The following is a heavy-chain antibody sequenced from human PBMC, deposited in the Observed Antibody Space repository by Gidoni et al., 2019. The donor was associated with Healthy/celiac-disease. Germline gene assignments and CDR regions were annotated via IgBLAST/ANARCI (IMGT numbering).Heavy chain of an antibody. D-gene: IGHD3-10*01. V-gene: IGHV3-23*01. Sequence: EVQLLESGGGLVQPGGSLRLSCAASGFTFSSYAMSWVRQAPGKGLGWVSAISGSGGSTYYADSVKGRFTISRDNSKNTLYLQMNSLRAEDTAVYYCAKELWFGELLYGAYTYYYYMDVWGKGTTVTVSS. J-gene: IGHJ6*03. CDR2: ISGSGGST. CDR1: GFTFSSYA. CDR3: AKELWFGELLYGAYTYYYYMDV.